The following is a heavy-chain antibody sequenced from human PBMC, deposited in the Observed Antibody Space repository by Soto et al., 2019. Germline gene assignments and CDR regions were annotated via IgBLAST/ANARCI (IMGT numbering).Heavy chain of an antibody. CDR3: ITDYVRFDRDFWSGFFVH. CDR1: GFSFSNAW. CDR2: IKSKTDGERT. V-gene: IGHV3-15*01. J-gene: IGHJ4*02. D-gene: IGHD3-3*01. Sequence: EVHLVESGGGLVEPGGSLRLSCAASGFSFSNAWMSWVRQAPGKGLEWVGRIKSKTDGERTDYAAPVKGRFTISRDDSKSTVYLQMNSLEPEDTAIYYCITDYVRFDRDFWSGFFVHWCQGTLVTVSS.